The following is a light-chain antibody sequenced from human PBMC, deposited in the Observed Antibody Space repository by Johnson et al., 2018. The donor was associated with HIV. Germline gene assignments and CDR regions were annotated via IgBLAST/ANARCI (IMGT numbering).Light chain of an antibody. CDR2: DNN. CDR1: SSNIGNNY. Sequence: QSVLTQPPSVSAAPGQKVTISCSGSSSNIGNNYVSWYQHLPGTAPKLLIYDNNKRPSGIPDRFSGSKSGTSATLGITGLQTGDEADYYCGTWDSSLCVGFFGTGTKVTVL. V-gene: IGLV1-51*01. J-gene: IGLJ1*01. CDR3: GTWDSSLCVGF.